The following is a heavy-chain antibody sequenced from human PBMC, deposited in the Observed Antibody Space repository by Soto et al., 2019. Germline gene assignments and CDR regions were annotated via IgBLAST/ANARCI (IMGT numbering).Heavy chain of an antibody. CDR2: IIPIRGIA. Sequence: FQLVQSGAEVKKPWSSVKVSCKASGGTFSSYTISWVRQAPGQGLEWMGRIIPIRGIANYAQKFQGRVTITADKSTSTAYMELSSLRSEDTAVYYCARDRPHIVVVVAAPRGHGAFDIWGQGTMVTVSS. J-gene: IGHJ3*02. CDR1: GGTFSSYT. V-gene: IGHV1-69*08. CDR3: ARDRPHIVVVVAAPRGHGAFDI. D-gene: IGHD2-15*01.